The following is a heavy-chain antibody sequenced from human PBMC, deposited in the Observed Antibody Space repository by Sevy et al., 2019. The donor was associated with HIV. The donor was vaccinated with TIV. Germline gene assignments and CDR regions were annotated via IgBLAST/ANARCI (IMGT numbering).Heavy chain of an antibody. CDR1: GGSVSSGSYY. CDR2: IYYSGST. V-gene: IGHV4-61*01. Sequence: SETLSLTCTVSGGSVSSGSYYWSWIRQPLGKGLEWIGYIYYSGSTNYNPSLKSRVTISVDTSKNQFSLKLSSVTAADTAVYYCARERGYYDFWSGYYKKINYYYYGMDVWGQGTTVTVSS. CDR3: ARERGYYDFWSGYYKKINYYYYGMDV. D-gene: IGHD3-3*01. J-gene: IGHJ6*02.